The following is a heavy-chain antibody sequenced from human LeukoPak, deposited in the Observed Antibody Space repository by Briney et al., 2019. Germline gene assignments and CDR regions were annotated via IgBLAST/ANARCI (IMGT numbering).Heavy chain of an antibody. J-gene: IGHJ3*02. CDR2: ISSSSSYI. Sequence: GGSLRLSCAASGFTFSSYSMNWVRPAPGKGLEWVSSISSSSSYIYYADSVKGRFTISRDNAKNSLYLQMNSLRAEDTAVYYCARRYCSSTSCYAFDIWGQGTMVTVSS. D-gene: IGHD2-2*01. CDR1: GFTFSSYS. CDR3: ARRYCSSTSCYAFDI. V-gene: IGHV3-21*01.